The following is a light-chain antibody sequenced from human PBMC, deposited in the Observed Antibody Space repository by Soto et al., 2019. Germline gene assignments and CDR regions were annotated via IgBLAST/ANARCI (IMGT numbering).Light chain of an antibody. CDR2: AAS. CDR3: PQSYST. CDR1: QSISSY. J-gene: IGKJ5*01. Sequence: DIQMTQSPSSLSASVGDRVTITCRASQSISSYLNWYQQKPGKAPKLLIYAASSLQSGVPSRFSGSGSGTDFTLTISSLQPEDFATYYCPQSYSTFGQGTRLEIK. V-gene: IGKV1-39*01.